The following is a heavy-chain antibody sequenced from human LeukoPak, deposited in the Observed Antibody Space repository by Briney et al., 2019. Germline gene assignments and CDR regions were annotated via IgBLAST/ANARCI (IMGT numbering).Heavy chain of an antibody. CDR1: GGSISSSSYY. CDR2: IYYSGST. Sequence: SETLSLTCTVSGGSISSSSYYWGWIRQPPGKGLEWIGSIYYSGSTYYNPSLKSRVTISVDTSKSQFSLKLSSVTAADTAVYYCASRPVVAAVNWFDPWGQGTLVTVSS. D-gene: IGHD2-15*01. CDR3: ASRPVVAAVNWFDP. V-gene: IGHV4-39*01. J-gene: IGHJ5*02.